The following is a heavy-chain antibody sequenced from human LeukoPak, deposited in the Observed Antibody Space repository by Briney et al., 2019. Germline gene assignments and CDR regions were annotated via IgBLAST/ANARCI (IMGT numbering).Heavy chain of an antibody. J-gene: IGHJ4*02. CDR1: GFTFSSYA. D-gene: IGHD1-1*01. CDR2: VSGCGGST. CDR3: AKDRGTGTRLKYYFDY. Sequence: GGSLRLSSAASGFTFSSYAMSWVRKAPPPGLEWVSAVSGCGGSTYYADSVMSRLTISRDNSKNTLYLQMNCLRAEDTAVDYCAKDRGTGTRLKYYFDYWGQGTLVTVSS. V-gene: IGHV3-23*01.